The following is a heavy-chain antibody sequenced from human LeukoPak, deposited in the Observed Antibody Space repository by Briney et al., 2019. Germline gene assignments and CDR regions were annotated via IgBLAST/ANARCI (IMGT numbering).Heavy chain of an antibody. CDR2: FDPEDGET. D-gene: IGHD6-13*01. J-gene: IGHJ3*02. CDR3: ARGSEVEEQQPGDI. CDR1: GYTLTELS. Sequence: RASVKVSCKVSGYTLTELSMHWVRQAPGKGLEWMGGFDPEDGETIYAQKFQGRVTMTEDTSTDTAYMELSSLRSEDTAVYYCARGSEVEEQQPGDIWGQGTMVTVSS. V-gene: IGHV1-24*01.